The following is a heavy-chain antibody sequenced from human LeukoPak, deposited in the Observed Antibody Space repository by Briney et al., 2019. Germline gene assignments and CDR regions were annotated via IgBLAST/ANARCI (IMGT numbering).Heavy chain of an antibody. CDR1: GFTFSSNV. Sequence: GGSLRLSCAASGFTFSSNVMGWVRQAPGKGLEWVSAISTTSDSAYYADSVKGRFTISRDNSKNSLYLQMNSLRAEDTAIYYCAKLPGGYYGSQNYRDYWGQGTLVTVSS. J-gene: IGHJ4*02. CDR3: AKLPGGYYGSQNYRDY. D-gene: IGHD3-10*01. CDR2: ISTTSDSA. V-gene: IGHV3-23*01.